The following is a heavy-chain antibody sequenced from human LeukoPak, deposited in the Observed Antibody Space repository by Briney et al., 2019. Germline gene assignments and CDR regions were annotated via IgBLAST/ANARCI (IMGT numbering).Heavy chain of an antibody. Sequence: GASVTVSCTASGYTFTSYDINWVRQATGQGLEWMGWMSPNSGNTGYAQKFQGRITMTKSTSISTAYMELSDLESEDTAVYYYARTPPDYGIDYWGQGTLVTVSS. CDR3: ARTPPDYGIDY. CDR1: GYTFTSYD. V-gene: IGHV1-8*01. CDR2: MSPNSGNT. J-gene: IGHJ4*02. D-gene: IGHD4-17*01.